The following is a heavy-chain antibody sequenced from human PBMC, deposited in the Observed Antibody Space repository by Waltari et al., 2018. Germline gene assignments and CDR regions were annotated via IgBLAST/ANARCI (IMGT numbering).Heavy chain of an antibody. D-gene: IGHD4-4*01. CDR2: IYYSGST. Sequence: GGSISSSSYYWGWIRQPPGKGLEWIGSIYYSGSTYYNPSLKSRVTISVDTSKNQFSLKLSSVTAADTAVYYCARVLTTGDYYYGMDVWGQGTTVTVSS. CDR1: GGSISSSSYY. J-gene: IGHJ6*02. CDR3: ARVLTTGDYYYGMDV. V-gene: IGHV4-39*07.